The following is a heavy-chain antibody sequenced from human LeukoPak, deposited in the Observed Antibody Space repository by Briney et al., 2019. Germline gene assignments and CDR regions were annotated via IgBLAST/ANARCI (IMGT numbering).Heavy chain of an antibody. D-gene: IGHD7-27*01. V-gene: IGHV4-4*07. CDR3: ARELGSLGRVDY. CDR2: IYTSGST. J-gene: IGHJ4*02. Sequence: KPSETLSLTCTASGGSISSYYWSWIRQPAGKGLEWIGRIYTSGSTNYNPSLKSRVTISVDKSKNQFSLKRSSVTAADTAVYYCARELGSLGRVDYWGQGTLVTVSS. CDR1: GGSISSYY.